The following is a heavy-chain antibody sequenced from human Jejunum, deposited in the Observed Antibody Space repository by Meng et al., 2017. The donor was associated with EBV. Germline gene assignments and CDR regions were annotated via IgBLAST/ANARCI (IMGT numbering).Heavy chain of an antibody. CDR2: IDPNTGDK. CDR1: GYLFTGYY. CDR3: ARDHSSSFYGANI. J-gene: IGHJ4*02. V-gene: IGHV1-2*06. Sequence: QVQLGQSWADVKKPGASVRVSCKASGYLFTGYYIQWVRQAPGQGLEWMGRIDPNTGDKNYAQKFQGRVTMTRATSIGTAFMELSRLTSDDTAVYYCARDHSSSFYGANIWGQGTLVTVSS. D-gene: IGHD2-2*01.